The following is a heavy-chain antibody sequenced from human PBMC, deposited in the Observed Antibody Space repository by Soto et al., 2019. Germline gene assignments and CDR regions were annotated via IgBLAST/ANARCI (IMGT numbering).Heavy chain of an antibody. V-gene: IGHV1-46*01. Sequence: ASVKVSCKASGYTFTSYYMHWVRQAPGQGLEWMGRINPSGGSASYAQKFQGRVTITADESTSTAYMELSSLRSEDTAVYYCARGTHNLDSSASYWGQGTLVTVSS. CDR1: GYTFTSYY. CDR3: ARGTHNLDSSASY. D-gene: IGHD3-22*01. CDR2: INPSGGSA. J-gene: IGHJ4*02.